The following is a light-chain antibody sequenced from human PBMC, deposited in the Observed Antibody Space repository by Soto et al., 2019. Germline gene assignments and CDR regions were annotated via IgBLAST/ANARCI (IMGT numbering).Light chain of an antibody. V-gene: IGLV2-14*01. Sequence: QSVLTQPASVSGSPGQSITISCTGTSSDVGGYNFVSWYQQHPDKAPKLMIYDVTNRPSGVSNRFSGSKSGNTASLTISGRQAEVEADYYCSSYTSISTYVFGTGTKLTVL. J-gene: IGLJ1*01. CDR2: DVT. CDR3: SSYTSISTYV. CDR1: SSDVGGYNF.